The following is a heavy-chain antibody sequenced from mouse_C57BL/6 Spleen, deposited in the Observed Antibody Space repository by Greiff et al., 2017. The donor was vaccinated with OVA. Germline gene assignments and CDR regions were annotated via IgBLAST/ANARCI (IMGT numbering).Heavy chain of an antibody. V-gene: IGHV1-82*01. CDR3: ARSGDYGGGYWYFDV. J-gene: IGHJ1*03. CDR2: IYPGDGDT. CDR1: GYAFSSSW. Sequence: QVQLQQSGPELVKPGASVKISCKASGYAFSSSWMNWVKQRPGKGLEWIGRIYPGDGDTNYNGKFKGKATLTADKSSSTAYMQLSSLTSEDSAVYFGARSGDYGGGYWYFDVWGTGTTVTVSS. D-gene: IGHD2-4*01.